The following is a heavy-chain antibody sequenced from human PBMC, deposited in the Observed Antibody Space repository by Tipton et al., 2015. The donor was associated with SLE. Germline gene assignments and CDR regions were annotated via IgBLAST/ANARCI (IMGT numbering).Heavy chain of an antibody. CDR2: IYHSGST. D-gene: IGHD6-13*01. V-gene: IGHV4-30-2*01. J-gene: IGHJ5*02. CDR3: ALAAGRGNWFDP. Sequence: TLSLTCAVSGGSISSGGYSWSWIRQPPGKGLEWLGYIYHSGSTYYNPSLKSRVTISVDRSKNQFSLKLSSVTAADTAVYYCALAAGRGNWFDPWGQGTLVTVSS. CDR1: GGSISSGGYS.